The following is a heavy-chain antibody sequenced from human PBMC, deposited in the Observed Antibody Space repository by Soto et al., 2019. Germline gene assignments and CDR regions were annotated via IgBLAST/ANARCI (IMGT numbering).Heavy chain of an antibody. J-gene: IGHJ4*02. Sequence: QVQLVQSGAEVKKPGSSVKVSCKASGGTFSSYAISWVRQAPGQGLEWMGGIIRIFGTANYAEKFQGRVTITADESTSTAYMELSSLRSEDTAVYYCARVIAYCGGDRYHLGYFDYWGQGTLVTVSS. CDR2: IIRIFGTA. CDR1: GGTFSSYA. V-gene: IGHV1-69*01. CDR3: ARVIAYCGGDRYHLGYFDY. D-gene: IGHD2-21*02.